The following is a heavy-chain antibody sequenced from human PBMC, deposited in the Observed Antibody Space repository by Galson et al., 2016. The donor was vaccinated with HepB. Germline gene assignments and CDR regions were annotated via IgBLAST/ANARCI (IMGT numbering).Heavy chain of an antibody. V-gene: IGHV1-3*01. Sequence: SVKVSCKASGYTFTSYPVHWVRQAPGQRLEWMGWINAGTGNTKYSQKFQGRVTIARDTSASTAYMELSSLTSEDTAVYYCAVTNTALRRLDYWGQGTLVTVSS. CDR3: AVTNTALRRLDY. CDR1: GYTFTSYP. D-gene: IGHD4-17*01. CDR2: INAGTGNT. J-gene: IGHJ4*02.